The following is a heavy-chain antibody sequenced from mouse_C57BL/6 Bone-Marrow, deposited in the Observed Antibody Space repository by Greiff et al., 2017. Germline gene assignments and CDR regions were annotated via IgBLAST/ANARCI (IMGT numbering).Heavy chain of an antibody. CDR2: IDPSDSYT. V-gene: IGHV1-69*01. J-gene: IGHJ3*01. CDR3: AKLGPHPWFAY. D-gene: IGHD4-1*01. Sequence: QVQLQQPGAELVMPGASVKLSCKASGYTFTSYWMHWVKQRPGQGLEWIGEIDPSDSYTNYNQKFKGKSTLTVDKSSSTAYMQLSILTSEDSAVYYCAKLGPHPWFAYWGQGTLVTVSA. CDR1: GYTFTSYW.